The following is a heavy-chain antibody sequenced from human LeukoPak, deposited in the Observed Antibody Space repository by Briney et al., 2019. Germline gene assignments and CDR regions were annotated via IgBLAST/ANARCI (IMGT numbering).Heavy chain of an antibody. D-gene: IGHD4-17*01. CDR2: ISSNGGST. CDR3: ARSHQPQGDYVVRYFDY. J-gene: IGHJ4*02. V-gene: IGHV3-64*01. Sequence: GGSLRLSCAASGFTFSSYAMHWVRQAPGKGPEYVSAISSNGGSTYYANSVKGRFTISGDNSKNTLYLQMGNLRAEDMAVYYCARSHQPQGDYVVRYFDYWGQGTLVTVSS. CDR1: GFTFSSYA.